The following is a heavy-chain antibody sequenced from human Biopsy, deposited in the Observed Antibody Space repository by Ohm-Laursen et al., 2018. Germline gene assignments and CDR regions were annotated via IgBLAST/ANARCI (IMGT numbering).Heavy chain of an antibody. D-gene: IGHD3-16*01. J-gene: IGHJ6*02. V-gene: IGHV3-30*18. CDR3: AKDGGWDYVWTNYATYYYYGMDV. CDR1: GFTFSSFG. Sequence: SLRLSCAASGFTFSSFGMHWVRQAPGKGLEWVAVISFDGSNKYYADSVKGRLTISRDNSKNTLYLQMNSLSAEDTALYYCAKDGGWDYVWTNYATYYYYGMDVWGQGTTATVSS. CDR2: ISFDGSNK.